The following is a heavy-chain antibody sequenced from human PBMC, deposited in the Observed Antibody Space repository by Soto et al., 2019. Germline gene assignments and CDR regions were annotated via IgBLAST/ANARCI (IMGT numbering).Heavy chain of an antibody. CDR1: GFSLSTSGIC. V-gene: IGHV2-70*11. D-gene: IGHD3-9*01. J-gene: IGHJ6*02. CDR2: IDWDDDK. CDR3: ARTPGGYDILTGYYYYYGMDV. Sequence: SGPTLVNPTQTLTLTCTFSGFSLSTSGICVSWIRQPPGKALEWLARIDWDDDKYYSTSLKTRLTISKDTSKNQVVLTMTNMDPVDTATYYCARTPGGYDILTGYYYYYGMDVWGQGTTVTVSS.